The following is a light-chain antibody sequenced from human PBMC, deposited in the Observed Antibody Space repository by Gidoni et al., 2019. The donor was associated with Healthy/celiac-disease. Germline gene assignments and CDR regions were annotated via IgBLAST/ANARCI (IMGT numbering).Light chain of an antibody. CDR3: QQLNSYPT. CDR2: AAS. CDR1: QGISSY. V-gene: IGKV1-9*01. Sequence: DIQFTQSPSFLSASVGDRVTITCRASQGISSYLAWYQQKPGKAPKLLIYAASTLQSGVPSRFSGSGSGTECTLTISSLQPEDFATYYCQQLNSYPTFGPGTKVDIK. J-gene: IGKJ3*01.